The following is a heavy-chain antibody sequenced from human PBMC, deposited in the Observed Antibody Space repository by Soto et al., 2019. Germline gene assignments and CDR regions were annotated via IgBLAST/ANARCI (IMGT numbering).Heavy chain of an antibody. J-gene: IGHJ3*01. V-gene: IGHV3-23*01. CDR3: AKDRRCGEYPPFDL. CDR1: GFTLSDYD. Sequence: PGGSLRLCCVASGFTLSDYDMGWVRQAPGKGLEWVSLIRGDGGATYYARFLEGRLTISRDTSENTLYLQMNSLRVEDTALYYCAKDRRCGEYPPFDLSGQGTLVTVSS. CDR2: IRGDGGAT. D-gene: IGHD2-21*01.